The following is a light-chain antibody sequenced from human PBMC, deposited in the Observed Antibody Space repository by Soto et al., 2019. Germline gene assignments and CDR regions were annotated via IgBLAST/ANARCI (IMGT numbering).Light chain of an antibody. V-gene: IGKV3-15*01. J-gene: IGKJ1*01. CDR2: GSS. Sequence: EILLTQSPATLPVSPGERATLSCRASQSVGSNLAWFQQKPGQAPRLLIYGSSTRATGVPARFSGSGSGADFTLTISSLQSEDFAVYYCQQYGSSPWTFGQGTKVDIK. CDR3: QQYGSSPWT. CDR1: QSVGSN.